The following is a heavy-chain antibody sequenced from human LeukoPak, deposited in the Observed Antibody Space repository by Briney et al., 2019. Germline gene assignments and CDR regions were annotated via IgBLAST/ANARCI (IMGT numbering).Heavy chain of an antibody. CDR1: GGSLSSYY. Sequence: SETLSLTCTVSGGSLSSYYWSWIRQPPGKGLEWIGYIYYSGSTKYDPSLESRVTISVDTSRNQISLDLSSVTAADTAVYYCARGAPYYYDSSGDCWGQGTLVTVSS. J-gene: IGHJ4*02. D-gene: IGHD3-22*01. V-gene: IGHV4-59*01. CDR3: ARGAPYYYDSSGDC. CDR2: IYYSGST.